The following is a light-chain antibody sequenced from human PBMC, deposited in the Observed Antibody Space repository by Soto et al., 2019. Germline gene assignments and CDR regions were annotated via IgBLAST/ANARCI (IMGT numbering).Light chain of an antibody. CDR1: SSDVGGYDY. Sequence: QSALTQPASVSGSPGQSITISCTGTSSDVGGYDYVGWYQQHPGKAPKLMIYNVYNRPSGVSFRFSGSKSGNTASLTISGLQTEDEADYYCTSYTNRXTYVFGTGTKVTVL. J-gene: IGLJ1*01. CDR2: NVY. V-gene: IGLV2-14*01. CDR3: TSYTNRXTYV.